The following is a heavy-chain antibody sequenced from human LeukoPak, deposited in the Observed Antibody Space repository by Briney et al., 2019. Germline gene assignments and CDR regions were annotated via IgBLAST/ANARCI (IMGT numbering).Heavy chain of an antibody. D-gene: IGHD2-15*01. CDR3: AKDMEGKVVVAATNDAFDI. CDR1: GFTFDDYA. V-gene: IGHV3-9*01. CDR2: ISWNSGSI. J-gene: IGHJ3*02. Sequence: PGGSLRLSCAASGFTFDDYAMHWVRQAPGKGLEWVSGISWNSGSIGYADSVKGRFTTSRDNAKNSLYLQMNSLRAEDTALYYCAKDMEGKVVVAATNDAFDIWGQGTMVTVSS.